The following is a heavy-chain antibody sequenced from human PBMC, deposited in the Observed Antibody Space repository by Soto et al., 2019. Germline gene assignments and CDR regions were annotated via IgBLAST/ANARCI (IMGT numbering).Heavy chain of an antibody. CDR1: GGSISSSSYY. V-gene: IGHV4-39*01. Sequence: SETLSLTCTVSGGSISSSSYYWGWIRQPPGKGLEWIGSIYYSGSTYYNPSLKSRVTISVDTSKNQFSLKLSSVTAADTAVYYCARTQIVDDFWSGYFTSFDYWGQGTLVTVSS. D-gene: IGHD3-3*01. J-gene: IGHJ4*02. CDR2: IYYSGST. CDR3: ARTQIVDDFWSGYFTSFDY.